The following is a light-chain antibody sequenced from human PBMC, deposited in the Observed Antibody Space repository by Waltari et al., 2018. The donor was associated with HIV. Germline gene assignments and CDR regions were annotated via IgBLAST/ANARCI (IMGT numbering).Light chain of an antibody. CDR1: CLKTYY. CDR2: GQN. J-gene: IGLJ2*01. V-gene: IGLV3-19*01. Sequence: DPAVSVALGQTVRITCQGDCLKTYYATWYQQKPRQAPVLVMYGQNNRPSGIPDRFSGSYSKNTASLTITGAQAEDEADYYCTSRDISGTRVVFGGGTKLTVL. CDR3: TSRDISGTRVV.